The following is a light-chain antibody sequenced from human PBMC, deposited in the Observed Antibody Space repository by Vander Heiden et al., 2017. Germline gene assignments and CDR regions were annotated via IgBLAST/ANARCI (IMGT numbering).Light chain of an antibody. CDR3: QVWDSSSDHVV. CDR2: DDS. Sequence: LTPTRPGTVAPGQTARITCGGNKIGSKSVHWYQQKPGQAPVLVVYDDSDRPSGIPERFAGSNSGNTATLTISRVEAGDEDDYDCQVWDSSSDHVVFGGGTKLTVL. CDR1: KIGSKS. V-gene: IGLV3-21*02. J-gene: IGLJ2*01.